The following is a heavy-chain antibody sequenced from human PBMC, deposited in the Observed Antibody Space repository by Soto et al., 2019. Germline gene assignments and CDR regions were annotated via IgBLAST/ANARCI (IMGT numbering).Heavy chain of an antibody. CDR2: IYYSGST. J-gene: IGHJ3*02. CDR3: SYSPLDYYDSSGYYPDAFDI. V-gene: IGHV4-31*03. D-gene: IGHD3-22*01. Sequence: SETLSITCTVSGGSISSGGYYWSWIRQHPGKGMKWIGYIYYSGSTYYKPSLKSRVTISVDTSKKQFSMKLSTVTAADTAVYYCSYSPLDYYDSSGYYPDAFDIWGQGTMVTVSS. CDR1: GGSISSGGYY.